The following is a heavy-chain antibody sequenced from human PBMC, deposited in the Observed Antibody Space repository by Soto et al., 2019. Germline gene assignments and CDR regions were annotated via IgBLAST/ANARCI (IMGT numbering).Heavy chain of an antibody. J-gene: IGHJ5*02. Sequence: QVQLVQSGAAVKTTGSSVKVSCKASGGTFSSYAISWVRQDPGQGLEWMGGIIPIFGTANYAQKFQGRVTITADESTSTAYMELSSLRSEYTDVYYRAREKITPYNWFDPCGQGTLVTVSS. CDR1: GGTFSSYA. CDR3: AREKITPYNWFDP. CDR2: IIPIFGTA. V-gene: IGHV1-69*01. D-gene: IGHD2-15*01.